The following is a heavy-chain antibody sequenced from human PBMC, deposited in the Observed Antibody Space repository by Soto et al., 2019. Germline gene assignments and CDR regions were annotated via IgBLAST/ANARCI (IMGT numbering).Heavy chain of an antibody. CDR1: GFTFSSYS. CDR3: ARKGLVRWTSCYEAWYFDL. D-gene: IGHD2-2*01. V-gene: IGHV3-21*01. Sequence: GGSLRLSCAASGFTFSSYSMNWVRQAPGKGLEWVSSISSSSSYIYYADSVKGRFTISRDNAKNSLYLQMNSLRAEDTAVYYCARKGLVRWTSCYEAWYFDLWGRGTLVTVSS. CDR2: ISSSSSYI. J-gene: IGHJ2*01.